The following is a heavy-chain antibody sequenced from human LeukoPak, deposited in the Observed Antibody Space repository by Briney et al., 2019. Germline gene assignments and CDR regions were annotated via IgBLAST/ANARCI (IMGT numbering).Heavy chain of an antibody. CDR1: GYTLTDFS. CDR3: ATLDSYYDNSGRPLISA. D-gene: IGHD3-22*01. CDR2: FNREDDAP. Sequence: ASVKVSCNISGYTLTDFSMHWVRQAPGKGLEWMGGFNREDDAPIDAPHFRGRVTVTEGTSTDTAYMELSSLRSEDTAVYYCATLDSYYDNSGRPLISAWGQGTLVTVSS. V-gene: IGHV1-24*01. J-gene: IGHJ5*02.